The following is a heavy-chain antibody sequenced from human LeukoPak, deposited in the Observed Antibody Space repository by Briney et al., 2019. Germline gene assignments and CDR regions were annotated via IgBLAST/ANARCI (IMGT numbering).Heavy chain of an antibody. D-gene: IGHD3-10*01. CDR3: ARPSYGSGRDPYFDY. Sequence: GGSLRLSCAASGFTFGSYGMHWVRQAPGKGLEWVAVIWYDGSNKYYADSVKGRFTISRDNSKNTLYLQMNSLRAEDTAVYYCARPSYGSGRDPYFDYWGQGTLVTVSS. CDR2: IWYDGSNK. V-gene: IGHV3-33*01. J-gene: IGHJ4*02. CDR1: GFTFGSYG.